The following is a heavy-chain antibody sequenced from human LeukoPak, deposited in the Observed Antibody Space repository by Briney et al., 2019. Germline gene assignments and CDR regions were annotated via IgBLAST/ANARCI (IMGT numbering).Heavy chain of an antibody. D-gene: IGHD3-10*01. CDR1: GGSISNTEYY. V-gene: IGHV4-39*01. CDR3: ARYVVYGSGKYYFDY. CDR2: INYGGTT. Sequence: KASETLSLTCIVSGGSISNTEYYWSWIRQPPGKELEWIASINYGGTTYYNPSLKSRVAISVDTSKNQFSLRLSSVTAADTAVYLCARYVVYGSGKYYFDYWGQGSLVTVSS. J-gene: IGHJ4*02.